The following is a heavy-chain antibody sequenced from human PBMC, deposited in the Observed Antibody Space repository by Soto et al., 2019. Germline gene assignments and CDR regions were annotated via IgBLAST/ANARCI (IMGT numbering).Heavy chain of an antibody. CDR1: GGTFSSYT. Sequence: QVQLVQSGAEVKKPGSSVKVSCKTSGGTFSSYTINWVRQAPGQGLEWMGGIIPLFGTANYAQKFQGRVTITADESSSTAYMQLSSLRSEDTAVYYCARECYGDYGKHFAYWGQGTLVTVSS. D-gene: IGHD4-17*01. CDR3: ARECYGDYGKHFAY. CDR2: IIPLFGTA. J-gene: IGHJ4*02. V-gene: IGHV1-69*01.